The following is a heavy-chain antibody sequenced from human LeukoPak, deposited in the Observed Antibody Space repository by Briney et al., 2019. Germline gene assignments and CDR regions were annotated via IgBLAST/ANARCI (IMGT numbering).Heavy chain of an antibody. Sequence: SETLSLTCTVYGGSFSGYYWSWIRQPPGKGLGWIGEINHSGSTNYNPSLKSRVTISVDTSKNQFSLKLSSVTAADTAVYYCARGGWRLPSVVWGKGTTVTVSS. D-gene: IGHD2-15*01. J-gene: IGHJ6*04. CDR2: INHSGST. V-gene: IGHV4-34*01. CDR1: GGSFSGYY. CDR3: ARGGWRLPSVV.